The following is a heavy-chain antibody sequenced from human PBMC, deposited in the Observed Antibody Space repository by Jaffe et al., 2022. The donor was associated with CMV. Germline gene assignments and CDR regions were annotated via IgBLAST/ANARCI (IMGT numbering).Heavy chain of an antibody. Sequence: QLQLQESGPGLVKPSETLSLTCTVSGGSISSSSYYWGWIRQPPGKGLEWIGSIYYSGSTYYNPSLKSRVTISVDTSKNQFSLKLSSVTAADTAVYYCARHLLYYYDSSGYYPRGGELLYYFDYWGQGTLVTVSS. CDR2: IYYSGST. V-gene: IGHV4-39*01. CDR3: ARHLLYYYDSSGYYPRGGELLYYFDY. J-gene: IGHJ4*02. CDR1: GGSISSSSYY. D-gene: IGHD3-22*01.